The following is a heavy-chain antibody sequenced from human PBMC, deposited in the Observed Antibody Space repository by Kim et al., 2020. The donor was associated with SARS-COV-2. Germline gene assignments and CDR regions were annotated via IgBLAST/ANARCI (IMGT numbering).Heavy chain of an antibody. CDR3: ARHVLLWFGESYHFDY. Sequence: SLKSRVTISVDTSKNQFSLKLSSVTAADTAVYYCARHVLLWFGESYHFDYWGQGTLVTVSS. V-gene: IGHV4-34*01. J-gene: IGHJ4*02. D-gene: IGHD3-10*01.